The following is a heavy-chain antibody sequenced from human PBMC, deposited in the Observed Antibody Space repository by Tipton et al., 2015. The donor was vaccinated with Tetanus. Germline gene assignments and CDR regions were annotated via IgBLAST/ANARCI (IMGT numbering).Heavy chain of an antibody. J-gene: IGHJ6*02. Sequence: SLRLSCTASGFTFSTYTVTWVRQAPGKGLEWVSSFVGSPGHTSYTASVRGRFSVARDNAKNSLYLQMNSLGVEDTAVYYCARVNRMTAAGGGFHYYYNGLDVWGQGTTVTVSS. D-gene: IGHD6-13*01. CDR1: GFTFSTYT. V-gene: IGHV3-21*01. CDR3: ARVNRMTAAGGGFHYYYNGLDV. CDR2: FVGSPGHT.